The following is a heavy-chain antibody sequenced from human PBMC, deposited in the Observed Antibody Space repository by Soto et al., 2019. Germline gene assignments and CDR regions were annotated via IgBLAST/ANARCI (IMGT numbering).Heavy chain of an antibody. D-gene: IGHD6-13*01. CDR3: ATGGINSWYSFDS. J-gene: IGHJ4*02. V-gene: IGHV3-33*01. Sequence: QVHLVESGGGVVQPGMSLRLSCAASGFTFSNFGMHWVRQAPGKGLEWVALIWYDGSNKDFADSVKGRFLISRDNVLNTLYLQMNSLGVEDTAVYYCATGGINSWYSFDSWGQGTLVTVSS. CDR1: GFTFSNFG. CDR2: IWYDGSNK.